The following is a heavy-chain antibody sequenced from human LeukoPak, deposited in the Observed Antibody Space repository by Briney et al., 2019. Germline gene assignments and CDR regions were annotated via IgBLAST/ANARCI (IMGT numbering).Heavy chain of an antibody. J-gene: IGHJ3*02. CDR2: ISYSGTT. Sequence: PSETLSLTCTVSGGSISGYYWSWIRQPPGKGLEWIGCISYSGTTKYNPSLKSRVTTSVDTSKNQFSLKLSSMSAADTAVYYCVRDFDAWSAIDIWGQGTMVTVSS. V-gene: IGHV4-59*01. CDR3: VRDFDAWSAIDI. D-gene: IGHD3-16*01. CDR1: GGSISGYY.